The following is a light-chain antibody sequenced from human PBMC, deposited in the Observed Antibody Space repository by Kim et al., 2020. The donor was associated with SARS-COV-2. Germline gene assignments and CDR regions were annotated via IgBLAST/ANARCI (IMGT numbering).Light chain of an antibody. CDR1: QSVNTW. V-gene: IGKV1-5*03. Sequence: DIQMTQSPSTLSASVGDGVTIACRASQSVNTWLAWYQQKPGKAPKLLIYKASNLERGVPSRFSGSGSGTEFTLTISGLQPDDFATYYCQQYDSSPWTFGQGTKVDIK. CDR2: KAS. CDR3: QQYDSSPWT. J-gene: IGKJ1*01.